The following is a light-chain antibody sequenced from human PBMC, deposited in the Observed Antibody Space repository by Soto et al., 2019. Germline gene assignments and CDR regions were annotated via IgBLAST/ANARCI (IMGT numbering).Light chain of an antibody. J-gene: IGLJ1*01. CDR3: QSYDSSLSGYV. V-gene: IGLV1-40*01. CDR2: GNN. Sequence: SVLTQPPSVSGAPGQRVTISCTGSSSNIGAGYAVHWYQQLPGTAPKLLIYGNNNRPSGVPDRFSGSKSGTSASLAITGLQAEDEADYYCQSYDSSLSGYVFGTGTKLTVL. CDR1: SSNIGAGYA.